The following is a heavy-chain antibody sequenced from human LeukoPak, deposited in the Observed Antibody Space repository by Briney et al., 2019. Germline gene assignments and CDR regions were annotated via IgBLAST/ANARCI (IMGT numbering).Heavy chain of an antibody. V-gene: IGHV4-34*01. CDR2: INHSGST. CDR3: ASEPYESTSTDY. D-gene: IGHD5-12*01. Sequence: SETLSLTCAVYGGSFSGYYWSWIRQPPGKGLEWIGEINHSGSTNYNPSLKSRVTISVDTSKNQFSLKLSSVTAADTAVYYCASEPYESTSTDYWGQGTLVTVSS. J-gene: IGHJ4*02. CDR1: GGSFSGYY.